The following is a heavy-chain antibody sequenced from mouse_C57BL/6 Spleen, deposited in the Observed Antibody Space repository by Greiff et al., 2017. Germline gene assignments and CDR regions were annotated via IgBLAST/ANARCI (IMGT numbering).Heavy chain of an antibody. CDR3: TTGDGNPAWFAY. V-gene: IGHV14-4*01. Sequence: VQLKQSGAELVRPGASVKLSCTASGFNIKDDYMHWVKQRPEQGLEWIGWIDPENGDTEYASKFQGKATITADTSSNTAYLQLSSLTSEDTAVYYCTTGDGNPAWFAYWGQGTLVTVSA. CDR2: IDPENGDT. D-gene: IGHD2-1*01. J-gene: IGHJ3*01. CDR1: GFNIKDDY.